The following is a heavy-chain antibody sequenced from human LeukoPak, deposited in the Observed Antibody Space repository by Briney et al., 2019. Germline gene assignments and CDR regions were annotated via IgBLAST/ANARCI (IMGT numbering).Heavy chain of an antibody. CDR3: VREESGVYFDY. CDR2: IAPSVDTT. J-gene: IGHJ4*02. Sequence: AAAVKVSCKSFGFTFTNYLLHWVRQAPGQGLEWVGRIAPSVDTTNYAQKFRGRVTMTRDTSTSTVYMELSSLRSDDTAIYYCVREESGVYFDYWGQGTLVTVSS. V-gene: IGHV1-46*01. D-gene: IGHD2-8*01. CDR1: GFTFTNYL.